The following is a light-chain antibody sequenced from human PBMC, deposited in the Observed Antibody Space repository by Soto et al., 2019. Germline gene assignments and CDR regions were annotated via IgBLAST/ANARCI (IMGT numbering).Light chain of an antibody. CDR1: SSDVGGYNF. J-gene: IGLJ2*01. CDR3: SSYTSSVTLV. CDR2: EVS. Sequence: QSALTQPASVSGSPGQSITISCTGTSSDVGGYNFVSWYQQHPGKAPKLMIYEVSNRPSGVSYRFSGSKSGNTASLTISWLQAEDEADYYCSSYTSSVTLVFGGGTKLTVL. V-gene: IGLV2-14*01.